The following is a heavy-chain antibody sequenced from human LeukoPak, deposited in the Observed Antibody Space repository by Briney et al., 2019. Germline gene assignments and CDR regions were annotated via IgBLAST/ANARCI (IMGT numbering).Heavy chain of an antibody. CDR3: AKDFPGGSYEDDVFDI. CDR2: ISYDGSNK. V-gene: IGHV3-30*18. D-gene: IGHD1-26*01. Sequence: PGGSLRLSCAASGFTFSSYGMHWVRQAPGKGLEWVAVISYDGSNKYYADSVRGRFTISRDNSKNTLYLQMNSLRAEDTAVHYCAKDFPGGSYEDDVFDIWGQGTMVTVSS. CDR1: GFTFSSYG. J-gene: IGHJ3*02.